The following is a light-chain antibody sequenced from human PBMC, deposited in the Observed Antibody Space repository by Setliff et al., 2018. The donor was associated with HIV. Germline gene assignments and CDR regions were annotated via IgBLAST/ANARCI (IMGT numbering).Light chain of an antibody. V-gene: IGLV2-23*02. Sequence: QSLLAQPASVSGSPGQSITLSCTGTSSDVGSYNLVSWYQQHPGKAPKLMIYEVSKRPSGVSNRFSGSKSGNTASLTISGLQAEDEADYYCCSYAGSSTPYVFGTGTKVTVL. CDR1: SSDVGSYNL. CDR2: EVS. J-gene: IGLJ1*01. CDR3: CSYAGSSTPYV.